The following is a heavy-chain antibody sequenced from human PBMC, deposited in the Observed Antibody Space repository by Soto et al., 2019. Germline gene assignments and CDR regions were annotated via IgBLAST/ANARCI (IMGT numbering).Heavy chain of an antibody. CDR3: AREEPSAGDAFHI. Sequence: QVQLQESGPGLVKPSETLSLTCTVSGGSISSYYWSWIRQPPGRGLEWIGYIYYSGSTNYNPSLKSRVTISVDTSKNQFSLKLSSVTAADTAVYYCAREEPSAGDAFHIWGQGTMVTVSS. V-gene: IGHV4-59*01. CDR1: GGSISSYY. J-gene: IGHJ3*02. D-gene: IGHD1-26*01. CDR2: IYYSGST.